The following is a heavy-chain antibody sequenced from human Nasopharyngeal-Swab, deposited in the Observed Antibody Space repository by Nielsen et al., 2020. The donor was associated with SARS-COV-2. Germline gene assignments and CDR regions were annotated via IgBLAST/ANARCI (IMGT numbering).Heavy chain of an antibody. CDR2: MSPNSGNK. V-gene: IGHV1-8*01. D-gene: IGHD3-10*01. CDR3: ARGGSSLGANLEDR. J-gene: IGHJ5*02. CDR1: RYTLLNHD. Sequence: ASVQVSCKASRYTLLNHDINWVRQSPGQRLEWTGWMSPNSGNKGYAQKFQGRVTMTRNTSTSTAYLELSSLRSEDTAVDYCARGGSSLGANLEDRWGQGTLVIVSS.